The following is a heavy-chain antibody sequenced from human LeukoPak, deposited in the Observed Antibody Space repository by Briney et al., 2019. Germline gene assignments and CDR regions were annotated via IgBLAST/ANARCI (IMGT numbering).Heavy chain of an antibody. J-gene: IGHJ4*02. CDR2: ISSGSNYI. CDR1: GFTFSNYN. V-gene: IGHV3-21*01. CDR3: ARDLRL. Sequence: GGSLRLSCAASGFTFSNYNMNWVRQAPGKGLEWVSSISSGSNYIYYADSVKCRFTISRDNAKNSLYLQMNSLRADDAAVYYCARDLRLWGQGTLVTVSS.